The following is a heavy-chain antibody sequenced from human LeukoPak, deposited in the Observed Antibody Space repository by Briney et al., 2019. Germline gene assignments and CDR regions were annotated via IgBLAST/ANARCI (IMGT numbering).Heavy chain of an antibody. CDR3: ARGEQAGLWFGDTAFHH. Sequence: GASVKVSCKASGGAFSNYAVSWVRQAPGQGLEWMGGIIPILGIPNYAQKFQGRVTITADESTSTANMELSSLRSEDTAVYYCARGEQAGLWFGDTAFHHWGQGTLVTVSS. J-gene: IGHJ1*01. D-gene: IGHD3-10*01. CDR1: GGAFSNYA. CDR2: IIPILGIP. V-gene: IGHV1-69*01.